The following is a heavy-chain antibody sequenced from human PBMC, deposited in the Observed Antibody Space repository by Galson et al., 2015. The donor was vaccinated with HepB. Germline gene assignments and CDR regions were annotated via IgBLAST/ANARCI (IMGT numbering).Heavy chain of an antibody. D-gene: IGHD6-13*01. Sequence: SLRLSCAASGFTFSSYAMHWVRQAPGKGLEWVAVISYDGSNKYYADSVKGRFTISRDNSKNTLYLQMNSLRAEDTAVYYCARDKLVLYFDYWGQGTLVTVSS. CDR2: ISYDGSNK. V-gene: IGHV3-30-3*01. CDR3: ARDKLVLYFDY. CDR1: GFTFSSYA. J-gene: IGHJ4*02.